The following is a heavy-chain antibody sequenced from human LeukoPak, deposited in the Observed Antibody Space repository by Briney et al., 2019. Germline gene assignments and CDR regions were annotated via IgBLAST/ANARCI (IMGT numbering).Heavy chain of an antibody. CDR2: INPNSGGT. CDR3: ARDVWGDYCDSSGKGRG. V-gene: IGHV1-2*02. Sequence: ASVKVSCKASGYTFTGYYMHWVRQATGQGLEWMGWINPNSGGTNYAQKFQGRVNMTRDTSISTAYMELSRLRSDDTAVYYCARDVWGDYCDSSGKGRGWGQGTLVTVSS. J-gene: IGHJ4*02. D-gene: IGHD3-22*01. CDR1: GYTFTGYY.